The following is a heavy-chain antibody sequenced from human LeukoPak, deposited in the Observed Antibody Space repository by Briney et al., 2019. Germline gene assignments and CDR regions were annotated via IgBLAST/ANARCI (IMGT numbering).Heavy chain of an antibody. CDR2: INTDGTKT. CDR3: TRGQVADYYYYYMDV. CDR1: GFTFSNYW. J-gene: IGHJ6*03. V-gene: IGHV3-74*01. Sequence: AGGSLRLSCAASGFTFSNYWIHWVRHAPGTGLVSVSRINTDGTKTLYADSVNGRFIISRDNAKNTLYLQMNTLRTDDTAVYYCTRGQVADYYYYYMDVWGKGTTVTVSS.